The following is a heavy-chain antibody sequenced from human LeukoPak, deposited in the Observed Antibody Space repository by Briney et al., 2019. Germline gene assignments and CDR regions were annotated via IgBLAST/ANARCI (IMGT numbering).Heavy chain of an antibody. CDR2: ISSSGRGSTL. J-gene: IGHJ4*02. V-gene: IGHV3-11*01. D-gene: IGHD3-10*01. CDR3: ARKVSASDH. Sequence: GGSLRLSCAASGFTLSDYCMSWIRQAPGKGLEWVSYISSSGRGSTLYYADSVKGRFTISRDSAKNSLYLQMNNLGAEDTALYYCARKVSASDHWGQGTLVTVSS. CDR1: GFTLSDYC.